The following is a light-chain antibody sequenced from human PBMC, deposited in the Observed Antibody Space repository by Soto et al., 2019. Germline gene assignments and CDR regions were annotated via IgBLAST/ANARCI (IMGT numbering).Light chain of an antibody. J-gene: IGKJ5*01. V-gene: IGKV3D-20*02. CDR1: QSVSSSY. Sequence: VFTPPPVTLSLCPGEGATLSCRASQSVSSSYLAWYQQKPGQAPRLLIYDASNRATGIPARFSGSGSGTDFTLTISSLEPEDFAVYYCQQRSNWPITFGQGTLLEIK. CDR2: DAS. CDR3: QQRSNWPIT.